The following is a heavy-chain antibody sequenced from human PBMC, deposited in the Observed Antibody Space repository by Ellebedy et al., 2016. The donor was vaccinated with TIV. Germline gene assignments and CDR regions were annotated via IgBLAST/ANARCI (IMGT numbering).Heavy chain of an antibody. Sequence: AASVKVSCKASGVIFINYSINWARQAPGQGLEWMGEIIPMFGTANYAQKFQGRVTITADESTSTAYMELSSLRSEDTAVYYCARDPSPPGYAKFSWFDPWGQGTLVTVSS. J-gene: IGHJ5*02. CDR1: GVIFINYS. CDR3: ARDPSPPGYAKFSWFDP. CDR2: IIPMFGTA. V-gene: IGHV1-69*13. D-gene: IGHD2-8*01.